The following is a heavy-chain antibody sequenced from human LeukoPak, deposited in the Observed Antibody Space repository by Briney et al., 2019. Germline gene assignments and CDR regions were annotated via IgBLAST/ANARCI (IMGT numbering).Heavy chain of an antibody. CDR2: ISYDGRNK. Sequence: GGSLRLSCAASGFTFGSYGMHWVRQAPGKGLEWVAVISYDGRNKYYADSVKGRFTISRDNSKNTLYLQMNSLRAEDTAVYYCAKGDTTYYYDSSGYYDYWGQGTLVTVSS. CDR1: GFTFGSYG. V-gene: IGHV3-30*18. J-gene: IGHJ4*02. D-gene: IGHD3-22*01. CDR3: AKGDTTYYYDSSGYYDY.